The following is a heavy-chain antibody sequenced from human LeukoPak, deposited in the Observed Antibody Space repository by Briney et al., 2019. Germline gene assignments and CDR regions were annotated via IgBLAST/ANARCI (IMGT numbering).Heavy chain of an antibody. CDR2: ISRSSSYM. V-gene: IGHV3-21*01. Sequence: PGGSLRLSCAASGFTFSSYTMNWVRQPPGKGLEWVSSISRSSSYMYYADSVRGRFTISRDNAKNSMYLQMNSLRAEDTAVYYCASAGLVYSSGWYLETPFDYWGQGTLVTVSS. J-gene: IGHJ4*02. CDR1: GFTFSSYT. D-gene: IGHD6-13*01. CDR3: ASAGLVYSSGWYLETPFDY.